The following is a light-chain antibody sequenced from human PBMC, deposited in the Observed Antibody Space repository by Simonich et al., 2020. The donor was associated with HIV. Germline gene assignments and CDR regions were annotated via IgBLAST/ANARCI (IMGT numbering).Light chain of an antibody. J-gene: IGLJ3*02. CDR3: LLYYGGAHLWV. CDR2: DTS. V-gene: IGLV7-43*01. CDR1: TGAVTSGHY. Sequence: QTVVTQEPSLTVSPGGPVTLTCASSTGAVTSGHYPYWFQQKPGQAPRTLIYDTSNKHSWTPARFSGSLLGGKAALTLSGVQPEDEAEYYCLLYYGGAHLWVFGGGTKLTVL.